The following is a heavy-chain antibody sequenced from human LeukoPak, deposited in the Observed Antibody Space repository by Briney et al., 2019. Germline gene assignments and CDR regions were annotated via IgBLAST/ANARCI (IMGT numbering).Heavy chain of an antibody. D-gene: IGHD3-3*01. CDR2: INPNSGGT. J-gene: IGHJ4*02. Sequence: ASVKVSCKASGYTFTGYYMHWVRQAPGQGLERMGWINPNSGGTNYAQKFQGRVTMTRDTSISTAYMELSRLRSDDTAVYYCARVPHYDFWSGYYLYWGQGTLVTVSS. CDR1: GYTFTGYY. CDR3: ARVPHYDFWSGYYLY. V-gene: IGHV1-2*02.